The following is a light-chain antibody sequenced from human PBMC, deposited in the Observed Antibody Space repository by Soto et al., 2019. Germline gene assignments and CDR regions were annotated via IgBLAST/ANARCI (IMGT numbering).Light chain of an antibody. CDR2: EVS. CDR3: SSYTTSRSLDYV. CDR1: TSGVGNYNY. V-gene: IGLV2-14*01. J-gene: IGLJ1*01. Sequence: QSVLTPPASVSGSPGQSITLSRTGTTSGVGNYNYVSWYQQHPGKAPKLIIYEVSNRPSGVSDRFSGSKSGNMASLTISGLQAEDEADYFCSSYTTSRSLDYVFGSGTKLTVL.